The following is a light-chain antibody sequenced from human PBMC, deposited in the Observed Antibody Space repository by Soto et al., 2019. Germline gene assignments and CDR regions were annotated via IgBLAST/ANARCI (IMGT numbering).Light chain of an antibody. CDR3: CSYAGSSTSRV. J-gene: IGLJ2*01. Sequence: QSALTQPASVSGSPGQSITISCTGTSSDVGSYNLVSWYQQHPGKAPKLMIYEGSKRPSGVSHRFSGSKSGNTASLTISGLQDEDEADYYCCSYAGSSTSRVFGGGTKLTVL. CDR2: EGS. CDR1: SSDVGSYNL. V-gene: IGLV2-23*01.